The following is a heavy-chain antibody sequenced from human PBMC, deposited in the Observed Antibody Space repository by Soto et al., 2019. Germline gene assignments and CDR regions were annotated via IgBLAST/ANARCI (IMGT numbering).Heavy chain of an antibody. V-gene: IGHV1-69*08. Sequence: QVQLVQSGAEVKKPGSSVKVSCKASGGTFSSYTISWVRQAPGQGLEWVGRIIPILGIANYAQNFQGRVTITAAKSTSTAYMELSSLRSEDTAVYYCAREVGVRGYSGYDCQYFDYWGQVTLVTVSS. J-gene: IGHJ4*02. CDR1: GGTFSSYT. CDR2: IIPILGIA. CDR3: AREVGVRGYSGYDCQYFDY. D-gene: IGHD5-12*01.